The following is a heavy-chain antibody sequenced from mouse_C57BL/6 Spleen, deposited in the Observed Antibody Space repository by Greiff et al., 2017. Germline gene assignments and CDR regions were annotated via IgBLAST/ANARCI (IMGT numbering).Heavy chain of an antibody. CDR3: ARQEIYYDYSFAY. CDR2: ISGGGGNT. V-gene: IGHV5-9*01. D-gene: IGHD2-4*01. CDR1: GFTFSSYT. J-gene: IGHJ3*01. Sequence: EVMLVESGGGLVKPGGSLKLSCAASGFTFSSYTMSWVRQTPEKRLEWVATISGGGGNTYYPDSVKGRFTISRDNAKNTLYLQMSSLRSVDTALYYCARQEIYYDYSFAYWGQGTLVTVSA.